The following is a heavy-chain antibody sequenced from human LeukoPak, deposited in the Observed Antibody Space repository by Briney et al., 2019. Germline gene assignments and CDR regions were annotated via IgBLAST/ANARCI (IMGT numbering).Heavy chain of an antibody. J-gene: IGHJ4*02. CDR1: GGSISSYY. D-gene: IGHD5-18*01. V-gene: IGHV4-59*01. Sequence: TSETLSLTCTVSGGSISSYYWSWIRQPPGKGLEWIGYIYYSGSTNYNPSLKSRVTISVDTSKNQFSLKLSSVTAADTAVYYCARYRVDTAMVRGYFDYWGQGTLVTVSS. CDR3: ARYRVDTAMVRGYFDY. CDR2: IYYSGST.